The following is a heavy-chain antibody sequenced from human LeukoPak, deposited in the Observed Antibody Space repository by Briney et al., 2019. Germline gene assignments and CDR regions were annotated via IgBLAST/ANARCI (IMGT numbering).Heavy chain of an antibody. V-gene: IGHV3-7*01. Sequence: GGPLRLSWEGFGFSFSEFWMSGLHEARGGGRGWVASVKQGGREKYYVDSVKGRFDISRDDAKNSLYLQMNTLRSDDTALYYCASYYGINWVIGYWGQGTLVTVSS. CDR1: GFSFSEFW. CDR3: ASYYGINWVIGY. D-gene: IGHD4-17*01. J-gene: IGHJ4*02. CDR2: VKQGGREK.